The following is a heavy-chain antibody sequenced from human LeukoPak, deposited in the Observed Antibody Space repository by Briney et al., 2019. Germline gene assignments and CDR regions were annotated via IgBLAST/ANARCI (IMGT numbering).Heavy chain of an antibody. J-gene: IGHJ6*03. D-gene: IGHD1-1*01. CDR2: LSGSGGST. V-gene: IGHV3-23*01. CDR1: GFTFNRYW. CDR3: AKAERGPRHYYYYYYMDV. Sequence: GGSLRLSCAASGFTFNRYWMSWVRQAPGRGLVWVSALSGSGGSTYYADSVKGRFTFSRDNSKNTLHLQMNSLRAEDTAVYYCAKAERGPRHYYYYYYMDVWGKGTTVTVSS.